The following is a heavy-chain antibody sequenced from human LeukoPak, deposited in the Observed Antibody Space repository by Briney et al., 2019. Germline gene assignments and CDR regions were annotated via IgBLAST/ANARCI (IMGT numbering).Heavy chain of an antibody. J-gene: IGHJ6*03. Sequence: GGSLRLSCAASGFTFSDYYMSWIRQAPGKGLEWVSYISSSGSTIYYADSVKGRFTISRDNAKNSLYLQMNSLRAEDTAVYYCAREPTVLSYYDILTGYYRPLARYYYYMDVWGKGTTVTISS. D-gene: IGHD3-9*01. CDR3: AREPTVLSYYDILTGYYRPLARYYYYMDV. V-gene: IGHV3-11*04. CDR2: ISSSGSTI. CDR1: GFTFSDYY.